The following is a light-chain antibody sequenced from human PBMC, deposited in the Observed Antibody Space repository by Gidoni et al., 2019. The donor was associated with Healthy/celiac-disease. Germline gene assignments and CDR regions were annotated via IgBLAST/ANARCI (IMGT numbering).Light chain of an antibody. Sequence: DIQMTQSPSSLSASVGDRVTITCRASQSISSYLNWYQQKPGKAPKLLIYAASSLQSGVPSRFSGSGSGTDFTLTISSLQPEDFATYYCQQSYSTPRTFXQXTQVEIK. CDR1: QSISSY. CDR2: AAS. CDR3: QQSYSTPRT. J-gene: IGKJ1*01. V-gene: IGKV1-39*01.